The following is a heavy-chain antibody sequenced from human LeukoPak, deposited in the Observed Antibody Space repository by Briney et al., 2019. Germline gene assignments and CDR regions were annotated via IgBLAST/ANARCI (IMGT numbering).Heavy chain of an antibody. CDR3: ASSFEDYYDTSGYFR. V-gene: IGHV3-7*01. J-gene: IGHJ4*02. D-gene: IGHD3-22*01. Sequence: GGSLRLSCGASGFTFSSYWMSWVRRAPGKGLEWVANIKQDGSERYYVDSVKGRFTISRDNAENSLYLQMNSLRAEDTAVYYCASSFEDYYDTSGYFRWGQGTLVTVSS. CDR2: IKQDGSER. CDR1: GFTFSSYW.